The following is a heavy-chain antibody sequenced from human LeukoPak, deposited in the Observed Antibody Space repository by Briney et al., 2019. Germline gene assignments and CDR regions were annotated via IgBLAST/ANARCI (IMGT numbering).Heavy chain of an antibody. CDR1: GYTFTSYG. CDR2: ISAYNGNT. D-gene: IGHD3-22*01. J-gene: IGHJ4*02. Sequence: ASVNVSCKSSGYTFTSYGISWVRQAPGQGLEWMGWISAYNGNTNYAQKLQGRVTMTTDTSTSTAYMELRSLRSDDTTVYYCARGRGYHLYFDYWGQGTLVTVSS. CDR3: ARGRGYHLYFDY. V-gene: IGHV1-18*01.